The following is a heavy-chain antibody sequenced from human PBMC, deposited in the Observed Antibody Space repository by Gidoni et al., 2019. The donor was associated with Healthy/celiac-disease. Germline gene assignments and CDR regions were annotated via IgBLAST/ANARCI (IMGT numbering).Heavy chain of an antibody. CDR2: INHSGST. CDR1: GGSFSGYY. Sequence: QVRLQQWGAGLLKPSETLSLTCAVYGGSFSGYYWSWIRQPPGKGLEWIGEINHSGSTTYNPYLKSRVTISVDTSKNQFSLKLSSVTAADTAVYYCARGQVVPAATVVNWFDPWGQGTLVTVSS. V-gene: IGHV4-34*01. D-gene: IGHD2-2*01. CDR3: ARGQVVPAATVVNWFDP. J-gene: IGHJ5*02.